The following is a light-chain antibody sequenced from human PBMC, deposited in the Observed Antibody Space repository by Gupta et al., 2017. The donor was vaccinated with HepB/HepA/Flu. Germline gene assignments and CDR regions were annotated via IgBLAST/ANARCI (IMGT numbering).Light chain of an antibody. CDR1: QNIYNY. CDR3: QQRYNWR. Sequence: EIVLTQFPATLSLSPGERATLSCRASQNIYNYLAWYQQKPGQAPRLLIYDASNRATGIPARFSGSGSGTDFTLTSSSRETEDFDVYECQQRYNWRFGGGTKVEIK. V-gene: IGKV3-11*01. J-gene: IGKJ4*01. CDR2: DAS.